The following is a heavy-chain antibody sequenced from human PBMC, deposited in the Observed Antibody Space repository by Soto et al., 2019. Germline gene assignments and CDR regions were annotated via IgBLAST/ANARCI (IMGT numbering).Heavy chain of an antibody. CDR1: GFTFRSSC. CDR3: ARRYSSSSREDYYYGMDV. V-gene: IGHV3-74*01. D-gene: IGHD6-6*01. J-gene: IGHJ6*02. CDR2: IKSDGSST. Sequence: VRLSCAASGFTFRSSCMHWVRQAPGKGLVWVSRIKSDGSSTSYADSVKGRFTISRDNAKNTLYLQMNSLRAEDTAVYYCARRYSSSSREDYYYGMDVWGQGTTVTVSS.